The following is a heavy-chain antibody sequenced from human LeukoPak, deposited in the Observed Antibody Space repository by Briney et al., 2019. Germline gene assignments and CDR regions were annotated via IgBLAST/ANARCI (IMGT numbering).Heavy chain of an antibody. CDR2: IHADSGNT. V-gene: IGHV1-3*01. J-gene: IGHJ3*02. CDR3: TIGLAGDWDAFDI. D-gene: IGHD6-19*01. Sequence: ASVKVSCKTSGYTFTTCAVHWVRQAPGQRLEWMGWIHADSGNTKYSQRLQGRVAIARDTSASTIYMELTSLRIEDTAVYFCTIGLAGDWDAFDIWGLGTMVTVSS. CDR1: GYTFTTCA.